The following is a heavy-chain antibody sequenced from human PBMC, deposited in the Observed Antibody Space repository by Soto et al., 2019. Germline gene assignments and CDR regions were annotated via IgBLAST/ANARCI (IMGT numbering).Heavy chain of an antibody. CDR2: TYYRSKWYN. Sequence: SQTLSLTCAISGDSVSSNSAAWNWLRQSPSRGLEWLGRTYYRSKWYNDYAVSVKSRITINPDTSKNQFSLQLNSVTPEDTAVYYCAREGIAAAGTYGYWGQGTLFTVSS. CDR3: AREGIAAAGTYGY. V-gene: IGHV6-1*01. CDR1: GDSVSSNSAA. D-gene: IGHD6-13*01. J-gene: IGHJ4*02.